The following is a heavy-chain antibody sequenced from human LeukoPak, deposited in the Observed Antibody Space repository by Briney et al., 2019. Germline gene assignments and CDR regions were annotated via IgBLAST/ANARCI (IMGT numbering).Heavy chain of an antibody. CDR2: ISGDGGST. Sequence: PGGSLRLSCAASGFTFDDYAMHWVRQAPGKGLEWVSLISGDGGSTYCADSVKGRFTISRDNSKNSLYLQMNSLRTEDTVLYYCAKGYFYYYYMDVWGKGTTVTVSS. V-gene: IGHV3-43*02. CDR3: AKGYFYYYYMDV. J-gene: IGHJ6*03. CDR1: GFTFDDYA. D-gene: IGHD1-14*01.